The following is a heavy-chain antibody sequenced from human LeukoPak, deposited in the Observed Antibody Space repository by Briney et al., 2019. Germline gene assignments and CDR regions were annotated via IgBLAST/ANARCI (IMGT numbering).Heavy chain of an antibody. D-gene: IGHD3-22*01. CDR2: IYHSGST. Sequence: SETLSLTCTVSGDSISSYYWGWIRQPPGKGLEWIGSIYHSGSTYYNPSLKSRVTISVDTSKNQFSLKLSSVTAADTAVYYCARDLGDGYYDSSGYHDYWGQGTLVTVSS. CDR3: ARDLGDGYYDSSGYHDY. J-gene: IGHJ4*02. CDR1: GDSISSYY. V-gene: IGHV4-38-2*02.